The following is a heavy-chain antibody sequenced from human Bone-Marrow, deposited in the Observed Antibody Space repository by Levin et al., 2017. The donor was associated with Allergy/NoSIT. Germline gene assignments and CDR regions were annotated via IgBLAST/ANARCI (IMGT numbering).Heavy chain of an antibody. D-gene: IGHD3-22*01. J-gene: IGHJ4*02. CDR2: IYWDGDE. CDR3: TRVPTPLRKSGSGFDY. Sequence: SGPTLVKPTQTLTLTCSFSGFSLRTNGVGVGWIRQPPGKALEWLALIYWDGDERYSPSLRNRLTITKDTSKNQVVLTMTNMDPVDTATYYCTRVPTPLRKSGSGFDYWGQGTLVTVSS. V-gene: IGHV2-5*02. CDR1: GFSLRTNGVG.